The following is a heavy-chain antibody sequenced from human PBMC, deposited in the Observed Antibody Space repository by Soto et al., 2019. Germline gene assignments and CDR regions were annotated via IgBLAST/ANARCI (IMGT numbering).Heavy chain of an antibody. CDR2: INPNSGGT. CDR3: ARDRRVRGVIIPGKHYYYYGMDV. V-gene: IGHV1-2*02. D-gene: IGHD3-10*01. Sequence: ASVKVSCKASGYTFTGYYMHWVRQAPGQGLEWMGWINPNSGGTNYAQKFQGRVTMTRDTSISTAYMELSRLRSDDTAVYYCARDRRVRGVIIPGKHYYYYGMDVWGQGTTVTVSS. CDR1: GYTFTGYY. J-gene: IGHJ6*02.